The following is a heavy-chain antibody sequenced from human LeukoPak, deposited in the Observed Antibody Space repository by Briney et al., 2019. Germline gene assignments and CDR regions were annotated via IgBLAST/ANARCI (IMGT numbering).Heavy chain of an antibody. J-gene: IGHJ5*02. CDR2: ISAYNGNT. CDR1: GYTFTSYG. CDR3: ARDYRGPYDSSGYYP. V-gene: IGHV1-18*01. Sequence: GASVKVSCKASGYTFTSYGISWVQQAPGQELEWMGWISAYNGNTNYAQKLQGRVTMTTDTSTSTAYMELRSLRSDDTAVYYCARDYRGPYDSSGYYPWGQGTLVTVSS. D-gene: IGHD3-22*01.